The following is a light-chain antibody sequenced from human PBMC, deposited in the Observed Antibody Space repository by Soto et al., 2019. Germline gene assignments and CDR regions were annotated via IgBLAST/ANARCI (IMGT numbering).Light chain of an antibody. V-gene: IGKV1-27*01. CDR2: AAS. J-gene: IGKJ3*01. Sequence: DIQMTQSPSSLSASVGDRVTITCRASQGISTYLAWYQQKPGKVPKLLIYAASTLQSGVPSRFSGSGSGTDFTLTISSLQPEDDATYYCQKSNSAPFTFGPGTKVDIK. CDR3: QKSNSAPFT. CDR1: QGISTY.